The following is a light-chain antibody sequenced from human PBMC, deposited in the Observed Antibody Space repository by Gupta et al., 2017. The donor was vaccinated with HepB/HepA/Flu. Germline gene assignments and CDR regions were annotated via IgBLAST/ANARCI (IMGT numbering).Light chain of an antibody. CDR1: SSNIGNNY. J-gene: IGLJ2*01. V-gene: IGLV1-51*02. Sequence: QSLLTQPPSVSATPRQKVTISCSGSSSNIGNNYVSWYQQLPGTAPKLLIYENNKGPSGIPDRFSGSKSGTSATLGITGTQTGDEADYYCGTWDSSLSAVVFGGGTKLTVL. CDR3: GTWDSSLSAVV. CDR2: ENN.